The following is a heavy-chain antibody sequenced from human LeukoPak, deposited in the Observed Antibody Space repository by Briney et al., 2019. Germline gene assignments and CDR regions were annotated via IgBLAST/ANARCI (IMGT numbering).Heavy chain of an antibody. D-gene: IGHD4-17*01. CDR1: GGSISSGGHY. J-gene: IGHJ6*02. Sequence: PSQTLSLTCTVSGGSISSGGHYWSWIRQHPGTGLEWIGYIYYSGSTYYNPSLKSRVTISVDTSKNQFSLKLSSVTAADTAVYYCARGEPHDYGDYFYGMDVWGQGTTVTVSS. CDR3: ARGEPHDYGDYFYGMDV. CDR2: IYYSGST. V-gene: IGHV4-31*03.